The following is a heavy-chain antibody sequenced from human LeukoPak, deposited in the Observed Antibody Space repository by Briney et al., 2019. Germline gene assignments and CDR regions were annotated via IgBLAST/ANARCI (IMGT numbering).Heavy chain of an antibody. CDR1: GYSFTNYW. Sequence: GESLKISCKGSGYSFTNYWIGWVRQMPGKGLEWMGIIYPGDSDTRYSPSFQGQVTISADKSISTAYLQWSSLKASDTAMYYCARHAYYYDNSGYYFGYWGQGTLVTVSS. CDR3: ARHAYYYDNSGYYFGY. V-gene: IGHV5-51*01. D-gene: IGHD3-22*01. CDR2: IYPGDSDT. J-gene: IGHJ4*02.